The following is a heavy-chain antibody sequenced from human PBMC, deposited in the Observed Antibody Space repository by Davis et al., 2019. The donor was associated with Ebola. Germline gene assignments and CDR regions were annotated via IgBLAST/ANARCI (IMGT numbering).Heavy chain of an antibody. CDR1: GYTFTGYY. CDR3: ARGARGGSYRLDY. Sequence: AASVKVSCKASGYTFTGYYMHWVRQAPGQGLEWMGWINPNSGGSTSYAQKFQGRVTMTRDTSTSTVYMELSRLRSDDTAVYYCARGARGGSYRLDYWGQGTLVTVSS. J-gene: IGHJ4*02. D-gene: IGHD3-16*02. V-gene: IGHV1-2*02. CDR2: INPNSGGST.